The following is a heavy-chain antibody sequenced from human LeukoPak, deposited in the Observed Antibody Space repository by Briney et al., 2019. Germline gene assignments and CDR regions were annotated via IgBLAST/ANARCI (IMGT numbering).Heavy chain of an antibody. CDR3: ARDRPLSSGSYAPDY. CDR2: IKQDGSEK. D-gene: IGHD1-26*01. Sequence: PGGSLRLSCAASGFTFSSYWMSWVRQAPGKGLEWVANIKQDGSEKNYVDSVKGRFTISRDNAKTSLYLQMNSLRAEDTAVYYCARDRPLSSGSYAPDYWGQGTLVTVSS. CDR1: GFTFSSYW. V-gene: IGHV3-7*01. J-gene: IGHJ4*02.